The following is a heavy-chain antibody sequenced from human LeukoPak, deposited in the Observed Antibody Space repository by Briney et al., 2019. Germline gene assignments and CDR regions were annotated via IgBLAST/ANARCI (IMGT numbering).Heavy chain of an antibody. CDR1: GFTFSSHA. CDR2: VWYDENNK. J-gene: IGHJ1*01. Sequence: GGSLRLSCAASGFTFSSHAMSWVRQAPGKGLEWLAVVWYDENNKDYADSVKGRFTISRDKSKNTLYLQMNSLRAEDTAVYYCARGSSNTWPPGAEYFEHWGQGTLVTVSS. D-gene: IGHD6-13*01. CDR3: ARGSSNTWPPGAEYFEH. V-gene: IGHV3-33*08.